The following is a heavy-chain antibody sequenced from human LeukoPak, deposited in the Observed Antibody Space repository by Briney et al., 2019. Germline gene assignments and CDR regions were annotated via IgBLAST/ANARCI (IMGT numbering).Heavy chain of an antibody. CDR1: GFTFSSYR. CDR3: AREKIHFDSSGDYFDYYFYMDV. J-gene: IGHJ6*03. Sequence: GGSLRLSCAASGFTFSSYRMNWVRQAPGKGLEWVSYISSSSNTIYYADSVKGRFNISRDNAKKSLYLQMNSLRAEDTAVYYCAREKIHFDSSGDYFDYYFYMDVWGKGTTVTISS. CDR2: ISSSSNTI. D-gene: IGHD3-22*01. V-gene: IGHV3-48*04.